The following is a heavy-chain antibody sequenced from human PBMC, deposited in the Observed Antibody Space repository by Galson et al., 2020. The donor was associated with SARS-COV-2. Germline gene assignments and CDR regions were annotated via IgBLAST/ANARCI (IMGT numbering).Heavy chain of an antibody. D-gene: IGHD6-13*01. Sequence: GRSLRLSCEASGFTFTSYEMNWVRQAPGKGLEWISYISERGTHINYADSVKGRFTISRDSAKNSVFLQMTSLRAEDTAIYYCACAYLAAANFFGAFELWGRGTMVTVSS. CDR3: ACAYLAAANFFGAFEL. J-gene: IGHJ3*01. V-gene: IGHV3-48*03. CDR1: GFTFTSYE. CDR2: ISERGTHI.